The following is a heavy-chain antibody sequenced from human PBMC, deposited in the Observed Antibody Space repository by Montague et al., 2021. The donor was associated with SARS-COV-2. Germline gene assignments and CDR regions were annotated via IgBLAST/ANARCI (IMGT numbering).Heavy chain of an antibody. Sequence: SLRLSCAASGFTFSSYAMHWVRQAPGKGLEWVAVISYDGSNKYYADSVKGRFTISRDNSKNTLYLQMNSLRAEDTAVYYCAKDDSSGYSTSWFVPWGQGTLVTVSS. CDR1: GFTFSSYA. J-gene: IGHJ5*02. CDR2: ISYDGSNK. CDR3: AKDDSSGYSTSWFVP. D-gene: IGHD3-22*01. V-gene: IGHV3-30-3*01.